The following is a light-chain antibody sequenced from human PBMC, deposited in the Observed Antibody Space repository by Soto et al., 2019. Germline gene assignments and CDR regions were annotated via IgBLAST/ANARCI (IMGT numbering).Light chain of an antibody. CDR1: QSVSSY. CDR3: QQRSNWPSIT. Sequence: EIVMTQSAATLSVSPGERATLSCRASQSVSSYLAWYQQKPGQAPRLLIYGASTRATDIPARFSGSGSGTEFTLTISSLQSEDFAVYYCQQRSNWPSITFGQGTRLEI. CDR2: GAS. J-gene: IGKJ5*01. V-gene: IGKV3-15*01.